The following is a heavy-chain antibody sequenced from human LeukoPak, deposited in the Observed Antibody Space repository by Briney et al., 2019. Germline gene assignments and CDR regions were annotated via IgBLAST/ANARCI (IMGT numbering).Heavy chain of an antibody. V-gene: IGHV4-59*01. CDR1: GGSISSYY. CDR3: ARFGSLREPIHDY. Sequence: SETLSLTCTVSGGSISSYYWTWIRQPPGKGLDWIGYIYYSGSTNYNPSLNSPVTISEDTSKNQFALYLSSVTAADTAVYYCARFGSLREPIHDYWGQGTLVTVSS. CDR2: IYYSGST. J-gene: IGHJ4*02. D-gene: IGHD3-16*01.